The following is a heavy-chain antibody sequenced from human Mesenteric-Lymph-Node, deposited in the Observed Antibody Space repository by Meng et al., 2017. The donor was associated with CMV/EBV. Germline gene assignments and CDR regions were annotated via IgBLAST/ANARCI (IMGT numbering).Heavy chain of an antibody. J-gene: IGHJ4*02. CDR2: ISGSGDTI. Sequence: GESLKISCAASGFIFSDYEMNWVRQAPGKGLEWVSYISGSGDTIFYADSVKGRFTISRDNARNSLYLQMNSLRDDDTAFYYCARDASVMIRGYFDNWGQGTLVTVSS. V-gene: IGHV3-48*03. CDR1: GFIFSDYE. CDR3: ARDASVMIRGYFDN. D-gene: IGHD3-10*01.